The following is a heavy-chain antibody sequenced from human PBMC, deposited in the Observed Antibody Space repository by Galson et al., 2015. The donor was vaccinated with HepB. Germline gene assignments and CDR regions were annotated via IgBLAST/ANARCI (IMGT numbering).Heavy chain of an antibody. V-gene: IGHV1-69*02. J-gene: IGHJ4*02. CDR2: IIPILGIA. CDR3: ARGNYYGSGSYRIFDY. D-gene: IGHD3-10*01. Sequence: SVKVSCKASGGTFSSYTISWVRQAPGQGLEWMGRIIPILGIANYAQKFQGRVTITADKSTSTAYMELSSLRSEDTAVYYCARGNYYGSGSYRIFDYWGQGTLVTVSS. CDR1: GGTFSSYT.